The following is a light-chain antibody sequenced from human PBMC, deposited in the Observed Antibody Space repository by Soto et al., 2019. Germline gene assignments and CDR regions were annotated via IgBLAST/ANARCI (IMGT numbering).Light chain of an antibody. V-gene: IGKV1-39*01. Sequence: IHMTPSPSSLSASVGDRVTITCRASQRITTYLNWYQQKPGEPPKLLISTSGTLQRGVPSRFTGSGSGTDFTLTITGLQRADFATYFCQQTSNTPYTFGQGTKLEIK. J-gene: IGKJ2*01. CDR2: TSG. CDR1: QRITTY. CDR3: QQTSNTPYT.